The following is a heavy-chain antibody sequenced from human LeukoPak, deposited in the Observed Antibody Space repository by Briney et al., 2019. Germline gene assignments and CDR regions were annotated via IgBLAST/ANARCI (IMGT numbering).Heavy chain of an antibody. Sequence: GSLRLSCAASGFTFSSYAMSWVRQAPGKGLEWIGEINHSGSTNYNPSLKSRVTISVDTSKNQFSLKLSSVTAADTAVYYCARGGGDSSGWYGDYYYYGMDVWGQGTTVTVSS. CDR2: INHSGST. D-gene: IGHD6-19*01. CDR3: ARGGGDSSGWYGDYYYYGMDV. J-gene: IGHJ6*02. V-gene: IGHV4-34*01. CDR1: GFTFSSYA.